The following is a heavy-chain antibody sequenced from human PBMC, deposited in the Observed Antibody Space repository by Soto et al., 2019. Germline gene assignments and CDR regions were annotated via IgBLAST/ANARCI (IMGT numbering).Heavy chain of an antibody. CDR3: ARDPPDTAMVENDY. J-gene: IGHJ4*02. D-gene: IGHD5-18*01. CDR1: GFTFSSYS. V-gene: IGHV3-21*01. CDR2: ISSSSSYI. Sequence: GGSLRLSCAASGFTFSSYSMNLVRQAPGKGLEWVSSISSSSSYIYYADSVKGRFTISRDNAKNSLYLQMNSLRAEDTAVYYCARDPPDTAMVENDYWGQGTLVTVSS.